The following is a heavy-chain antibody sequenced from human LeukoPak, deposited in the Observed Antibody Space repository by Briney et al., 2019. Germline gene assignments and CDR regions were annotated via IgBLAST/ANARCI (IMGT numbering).Heavy chain of an antibody. D-gene: IGHD1-7*01. Sequence: SSEPLSLSCTVSGGSTSSCYWSWIRQPPGKGLEWIGYIYYSGSTNYNPSLKSRVTISVDTSKNQFSLKLSYVTAADTAVYYCARDNWNYGSSMDVWGQGTTVTVSS. V-gene: IGHV4-59*01. CDR3: ARDNWNYGSSMDV. CDR2: IYYSGST. J-gene: IGHJ6*02. CDR1: GGSTSSCY.